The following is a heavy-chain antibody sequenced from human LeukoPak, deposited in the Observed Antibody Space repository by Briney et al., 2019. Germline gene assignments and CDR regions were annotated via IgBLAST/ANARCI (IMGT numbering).Heavy chain of an antibody. J-gene: IGHJ3*02. CDR3: ARNYYDFWSNYHHDAFDI. V-gene: IGHV4-59*11. CDR1: GGSISSHY. CDR2: IYYRGNT. Sequence: PSETLSLTCTVSGGSISSHYWSWIRQPPGKGLEWIGYIYYRGNTNYNPSLESRVTISVDTSKNQFSLKLNSVTAADTAVYYCARNYYDFWSNYHHDAFDIWGQGTMVTVSS. D-gene: IGHD3-3*01.